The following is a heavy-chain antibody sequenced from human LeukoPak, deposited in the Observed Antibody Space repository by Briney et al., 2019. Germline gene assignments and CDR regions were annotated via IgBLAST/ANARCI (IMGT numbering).Heavy chain of an antibody. CDR3: TRSTTIDY. D-gene: IGHD5/OR15-5a*01. CDR1: XXXFSTYX. Sequence: GGSLRLSCAASXXXFSTYXMNWVRQAPXXXLEWVSYISSSSSTIDYADSVKGRFTISRDNAKNSLYLQMNTLRAEDTAVYFCTRSTTIDYWGQGTLVTVSS. V-gene: IGHV3-48*01. J-gene: IGHJ4*02. CDR2: ISSSSSTI.